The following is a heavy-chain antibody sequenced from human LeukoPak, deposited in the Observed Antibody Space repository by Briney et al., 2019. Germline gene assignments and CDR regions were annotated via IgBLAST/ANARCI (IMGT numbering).Heavy chain of an antibody. D-gene: IGHD3-10*01. CDR3: ARGGYGSGSIDFDY. CDR1: GGSFSGCY. V-gene: IGHV4-34*01. Sequence: SETLSLTCAVYGGSFSGCYWSWIRQPPGKGLEWIGEINHSGSTNYNPSLESRVTISVDTSKNQFSLKLSSVTAADTAVYYCARGGYGSGSIDFDYWGQGTLVTVSS. J-gene: IGHJ4*02. CDR2: INHSGST.